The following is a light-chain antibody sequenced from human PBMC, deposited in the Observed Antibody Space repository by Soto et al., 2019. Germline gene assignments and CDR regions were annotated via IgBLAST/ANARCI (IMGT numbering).Light chain of an antibody. J-gene: IGLJ3*02. CDR1: SSDIGGYNY. CDR3: SSYTNRNTHWV. Sequence: QSVLTQPASVSGSPGQSITISCTGTSSDIGGYNYVSWYQQHPGKAPKLMIYEVNNRPLGVSNRFSGSKSGNTASLTISGLQAEDEADYYCSSYTNRNTHWVFGGGTKLTV. CDR2: EVN. V-gene: IGLV2-14*01.